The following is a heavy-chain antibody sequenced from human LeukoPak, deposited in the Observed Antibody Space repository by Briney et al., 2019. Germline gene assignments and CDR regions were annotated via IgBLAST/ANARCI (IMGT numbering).Heavy chain of an antibody. Sequence: PGGSLRLSCAASGITLTSDAMHRVPQAPGKGLLWVSRISGDGRSTTYADSVKGRFIISKDSAKNTVYLQLKSLRVEVTAVYNSVQGAPFDSWGEGTLVTVPS. CDR3: VQGAPFDS. D-gene: IGHD3-16*01. V-gene: IGHV3-74*01. CDR2: ISGDGRST. J-gene: IGHJ4*02. CDR1: GITLTSDA.